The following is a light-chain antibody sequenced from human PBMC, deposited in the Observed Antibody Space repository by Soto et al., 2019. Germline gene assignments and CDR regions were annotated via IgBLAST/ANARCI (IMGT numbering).Light chain of an antibody. CDR1: QSVSTR. J-gene: IGKJ1*01. CDR3: LQHYRYPRT. Sequence: DIQVTQSPSFLSASVGDRVTITCRASQSVSTRLAWYQQKPGKAPKVLIYDASSWAGGVPSRFTGSGSGTEFTLTISSLQAEDFATYYCLQHYRYPRTFGQGTKVDI. CDR2: DAS. V-gene: IGKV1-5*01.